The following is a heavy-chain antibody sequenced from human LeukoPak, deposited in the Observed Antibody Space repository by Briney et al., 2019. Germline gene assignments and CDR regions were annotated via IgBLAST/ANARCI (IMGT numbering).Heavy chain of an antibody. D-gene: IGHD3-3*01. Sequence: SQTLSLTCTVSGGSISSGGYYWSWIRQPPGKGLEWIGYIYHSGSTYYNPSLKSRVTISVDRSKNQFSLKLSSVTAADTAVYYCARVGGFGVLSLWGQGTLVTVSS. V-gene: IGHV4-30-2*01. J-gene: IGHJ4*02. CDR2: IYHSGST. CDR1: GGSISSGGYY. CDR3: ARVGGFGVLSL.